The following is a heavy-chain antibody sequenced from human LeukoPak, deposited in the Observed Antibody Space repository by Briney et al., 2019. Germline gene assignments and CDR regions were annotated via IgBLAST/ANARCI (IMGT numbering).Heavy chain of an antibody. J-gene: IGHJ4*02. CDR1: GYSLSSGFF. CDR2: FSHRGGS. D-gene: IGHD3-22*01. Sequence: SETLSLTCTVSGYSLSSGFFCDWIRQSPGKGLEWIGSFSHRGGSYHNPSLKSRVTISVDTSKNQFSLRLLSVTAADTAVYYCARAQDFSDSSGPNYLDFWGQGILVTVSS. V-gene: IGHV4-38-2*02. CDR3: ARAQDFSDSSGPNYLDF.